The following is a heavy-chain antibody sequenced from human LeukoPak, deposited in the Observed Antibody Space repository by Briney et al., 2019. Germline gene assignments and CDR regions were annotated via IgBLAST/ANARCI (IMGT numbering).Heavy chain of an antibody. J-gene: IGHJ4*02. CDR2: ISGSGSSI. Sequence: GGSLRLSCAASGFTFISYSLNWVRQAPGKGLEWVSYISGSGSSIYYADSVKGRFTISRDNAKNSLYLQMNSLRAEDTAVYYCASQPDSWGQGTLVTVSS. CDR1: GFTFISYS. V-gene: IGHV3-48*01. CDR3: ASQPDS.